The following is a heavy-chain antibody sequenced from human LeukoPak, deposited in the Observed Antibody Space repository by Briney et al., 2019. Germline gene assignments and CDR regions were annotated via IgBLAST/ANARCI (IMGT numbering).Heavy chain of an antibody. CDR3: ARDRIGTMVRGVIIRPGGYFDY. D-gene: IGHD3-10*01. Sequence: QPGGSLRLSCSASGFTFSSYDMYWVRQAPGKGLEWVAVISYDGSNKYYADSVKGRFTISRDNAKNTQHLEMNSLRAEDTAVYYCARDRIGTMVRGVIIRPGGYFDYWGQGTLVTVSS. CDR1: GFTFSSYD. J-gene: IGHJ4*02. CDR2: ISYDGSNK. V-gene: IGHV3-30*03.